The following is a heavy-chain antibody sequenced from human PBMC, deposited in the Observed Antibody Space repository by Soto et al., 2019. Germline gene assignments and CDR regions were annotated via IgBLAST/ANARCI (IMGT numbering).Heavy chain of an antibody. CDR1: GFTFSNYA. CDR2: ISGSGGST. CDR3: AKDQGSSWYEIDY. J-gene: IGHJ4*02. Sequence: LRLSCAASGFTFSNYAVTWVRQVPGKGLEWVSTISGSGGSTYYADSVKGRFTISRDNSKNTLYLQMNSLRAEDTAVYYCAKDQGSSWYEIDYWGQGTLVTSPQ. V-gene: IGHV3-23*01. D-gene: IGHD6-13*01.